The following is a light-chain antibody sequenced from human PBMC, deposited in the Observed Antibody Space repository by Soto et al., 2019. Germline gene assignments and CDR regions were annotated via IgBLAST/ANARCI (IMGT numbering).Light chain of an antibody. V-gene: IGKV3-15*01. J-gene: IGKJ4*01. CDR2: GAS. CDR1: QSVSSN. CDR3: QQYNNWPPPLT. Sequence: EIVMTQSPATLSVSPGERATLSCRASQSVSSNLAWYQQKPGQAPRLLIYGASTRATGIPARFSRSGSGTEFTLTISSLQSEAFAVYYCQQYNNWPPPLTFGGGTKVEIK.